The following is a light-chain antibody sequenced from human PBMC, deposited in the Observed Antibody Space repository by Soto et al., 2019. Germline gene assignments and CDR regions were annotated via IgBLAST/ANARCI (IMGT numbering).Light chain of an antibody. CDR3: KEYGRPSWT. Sequence: SAVTVSLSKKERATLSCSASQSVSSSYLAWYQQKPGQAPRLLIYGASSRATGIPDRFSGSGSGTDFTLTISRLEPEDFAVYYSKEYGRPSWTFGQGTMVDVK. CDR2: GAS. V-gene: IGKV3-20*01. J-gene: IGKJ1*01. CDR1: QSVSSSY.